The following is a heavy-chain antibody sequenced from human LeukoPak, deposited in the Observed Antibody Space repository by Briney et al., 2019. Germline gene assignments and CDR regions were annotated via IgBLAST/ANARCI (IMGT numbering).Heavy chain of an antibody. CDR1: GGTFTSYA. CDR2: IIPIFGAA. J-gene: IGHJ4*02. V-gene: IGHV1-69*06. D-gene: IGHD2-21*02. CDR3: ARSSVVTAMVHLEY. Sequence: ASVKVSCKASGGTFTSYAISWVRQASGQGLEWMGGIIPIFGAANYAQKFQGRVTITADKSTSTSYMELSSLRSEDTAVYYCARSSVVTAMVHLEYWGQGTLVTVSS.